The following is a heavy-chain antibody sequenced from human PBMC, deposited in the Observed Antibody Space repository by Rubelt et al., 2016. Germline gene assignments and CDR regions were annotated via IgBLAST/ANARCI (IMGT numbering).Heavy chain of an antibody. CDR1: GYTFTSYG. D-gene: IGHD3-10*01. CDR3: ARCYGSGSYGNWFDP. CDR2: ISAYNDNT. V-gene: IGHV1-18*01. Sequence: QVQLVQSGAEVKKPGASVKVSCKASGYTFTSYGISWVRQAPGQGLEWMGWISAYNDNTNYAQKLQGRVTRTTGTSTSTAYMELRSLRSDDTAVYYGARCYGSGSYGNWFDPWGQGTLVTVSS. J-gene: IGHJ5*02.